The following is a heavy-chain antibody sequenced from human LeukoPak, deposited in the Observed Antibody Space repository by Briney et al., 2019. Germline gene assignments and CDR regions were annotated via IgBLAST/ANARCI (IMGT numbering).Heavy chain of an antibody. CDR3: AKDRDIAVVPAAIRQGLDY. J-gene: IGHJ4*02. CDR2: ISSDGSNK. V-gene: IGHV3-30*18. CDR1: GFTFSSYG. Sequence: PGRSLRLSCAASGFTFSSYGMHWVRQAPGKGLEWVAVISSDGSNKYYADSVKGRFTISRDNSKNTLYLQMNSLRAEGTAVYYCAKDRDIAVVPAAIRQGLDYWGQGTLVTVSS. D-gene: IGHD2-2*01.